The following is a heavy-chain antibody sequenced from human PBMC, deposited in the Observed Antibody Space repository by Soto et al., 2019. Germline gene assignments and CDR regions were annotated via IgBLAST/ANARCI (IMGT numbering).Heavy chain of an antibody. CDR2: ISGSGGST. CDR1: GFTFSSYA. V-gene: IGHV3-23*01. J-gene: IGHJ6*03. D-gene: IGHD4-17*01. Sequence: EVQLLESGGGLVQPGGSLRLSCAASGFTFSSYAMSWVRQAPGKGLEWVSAISGSGGSTYYADSVKGRFTISRDNSKNTLYLQMNSLRAEDTAVYYCAKRGKGFYGAYDLGMDYYYYMDVWGKGTTVTVSS. CDR3: AKRGKGFYGAYDLGMDYYYYMDV.